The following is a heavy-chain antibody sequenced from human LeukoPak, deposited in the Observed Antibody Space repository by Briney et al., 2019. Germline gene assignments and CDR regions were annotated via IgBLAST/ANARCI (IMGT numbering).Heavy chain of an antibody. D-gene: IGHD4-17*01. J-gene: IGHJ4*02. CDR2: INHSGST. Sequence: SETLSLTCAVYGESFSGYYWSWIRQPPGKGLEWVGEINHSGSTNYNPSLKSRVTISVDTSKNQFSLKLSSVTAADTAVYYCARGLFTVTPFDYWGQGTLVTVSS. CDR3: ARGLFTVTPFDY. V-gene: IGHV4-34*01. CDR1: GESFSGYY.